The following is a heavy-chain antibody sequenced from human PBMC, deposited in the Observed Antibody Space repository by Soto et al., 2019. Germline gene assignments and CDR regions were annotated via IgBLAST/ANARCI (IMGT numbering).Heavy chain of an antibody. D-gene: IGHD4-17*01. Sequence: QVQLVESGGGVVQPGRSLRLSCTTSGFTFSNYGMYWVRQAPGQGLEWVAAVWFDGNNKYYADSVKGRFTISKDNAKNTLSVQMNTLRVEDTAVCYCAREGGPRLPDYWGQGTLVTVSS. V-gene: IGHV3-33*01. J-gene: IGHJ4*02. CDR3: AREGGPRLPDY. CDR1: GFTFSNYG. CDR2: VWFDGNNK.